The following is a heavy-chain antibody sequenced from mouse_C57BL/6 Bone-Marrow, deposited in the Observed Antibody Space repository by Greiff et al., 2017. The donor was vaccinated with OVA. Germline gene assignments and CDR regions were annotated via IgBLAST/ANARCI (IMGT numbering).Heavy chain of an antibody. CDR1: GYTFTSYW. CDR2: IDPNSGGT. CDR3: ARSRGVRRGGYYFDY. J-gene: IGHJ2*01. V-gene: IGHV1-72*01. D-gene: IGHD2-14*01. Sequence: QVQLQQPGAELVKPGASVKLSCKASGYTFTSYWMHWVKQRPGRGLEWIGRIDPNSGGTKYNEKFKSKATLTVDKPSSTAYMQLSSLTSEDSAVYYGARSRGVRRGGYYFDYWGQGTTLTVSS.